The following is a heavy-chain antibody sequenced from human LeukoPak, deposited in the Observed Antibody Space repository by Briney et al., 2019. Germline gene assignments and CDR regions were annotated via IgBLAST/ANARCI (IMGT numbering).Heavy chain of an antibody. J-gene: IGHJ5*02. D-gene: IGHD3-3*01. CDR3: ARDKRPYYDFWSGYYSWFDP. CDR1: GFTFSSYS. V-gene: IGHV3-21*01. CDR2: ISSSSSYI. Sequence: GGSLRLSCAASGFTFSSYSMNWVRQAPGKGLEWVSSISSSSSYIYYADSVKGRFTISRDNAKNSLYLQMNSLRAEDTAVYYCARDKRPYYDFWSGYYSWFDPWGQGTLVTVSS.